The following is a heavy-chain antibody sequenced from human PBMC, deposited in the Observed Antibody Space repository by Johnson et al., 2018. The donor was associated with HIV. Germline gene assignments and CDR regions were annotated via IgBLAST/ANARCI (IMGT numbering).Heavy chain of an antibody. CDR3: AKDIYGYDAFDI. J-gene: IGHJ3*02. CDR2: ISYDGSNK. Sequence: VQLVESGGGVVQPGRSLRLSCAASGFTFSSYAMHWVRQAPGKGLEWVAVISYDGSNKSYADSVTGRFTISRDNSKNTLYLQMNSLRAGDAAVYYCAKDIYGYDAFDIWGQGTMVTVSS. D-gene: IGHD5-24*01. V-gene: IGHV3-30*04. CDR1: GFTFSSYA.